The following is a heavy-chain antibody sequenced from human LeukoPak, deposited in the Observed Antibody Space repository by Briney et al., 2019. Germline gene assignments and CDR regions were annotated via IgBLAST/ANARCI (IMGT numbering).Heavy chain of an antibody. CDR1: GFTFSSYA. Sequence: GGSLRLSCAASGFTFSSYAMHWVRQAPGKGLEWVAVISYDGSNKYYADSVKGRFTISRDNSKNTLYLQMNSLRAEDTAVYYCARDTSGSSWYPLGHMDVWGKGTTVTVSS. CDR2: ISYDGSNK. CDR3: ARDTSGSSWYPLGHMDV. D-gene: IGHD6-13*01. V-gene: IGHV3-30*01. J-gene: IGHJ6*03.